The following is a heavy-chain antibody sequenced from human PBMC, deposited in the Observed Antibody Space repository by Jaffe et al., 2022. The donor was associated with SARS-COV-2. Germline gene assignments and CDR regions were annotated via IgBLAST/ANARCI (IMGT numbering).Heavy chain of an antibody. Sequence: QVQLVQSGAEVKKPGASVKVSCRASGYTFTNYYLHWVRQAPGQGLEWMGMINSGGGSTTYTQEFRGRVTMTRDTSTSTVYMELSSLRSEDTALYYCARENGRSGSYYFDYWGQGTLVTVSS. CDR2: INSGGGST. J-gene: IGHJ4*02. CDR3: ARENGRSGSYYFDY. CDR1: GYTFTNYY. D-gene: IGHD1-26*01. V-gene: IGHV1-46*01.